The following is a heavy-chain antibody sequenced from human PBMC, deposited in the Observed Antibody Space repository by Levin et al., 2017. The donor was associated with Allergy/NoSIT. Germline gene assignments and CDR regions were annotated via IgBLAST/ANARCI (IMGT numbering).Heavy chain of an antibody. CDR3: ARVRNRWFDP. J-gene: IGHJ5*02. D-gene: IGHD1-14*01. CDR1: GYSISSGFYY. V-gene: IGHV4-31*03. Sequence: SETLSLTCNVSGYSISSGFYYWSWIRQHPERGLELIGYLYYSGKTYYNPSLESRVTMSVYTSENHFSLRLNSVTAADTAVYYCARVRNRWFDPWGQGTLVTVSS. CDR2: LYYSGKT.